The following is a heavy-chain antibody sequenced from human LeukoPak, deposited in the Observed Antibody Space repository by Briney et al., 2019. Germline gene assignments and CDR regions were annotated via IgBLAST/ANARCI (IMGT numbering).Heavy chain of an antibody. CDR3: GKEGGA. CDR1: GFRFSDFT. D-gene: IGHD3-16*01. CDR2: IGGRGGST. V-gene: IGHV3-23*01. Sequence: PGGSLRLSCEASGFRFSDFTMTWVRQAPGKGPEWVSAIGGRGGSTYYADSVGGRFTISRDNSKDIVYLQMNSLKVEDTATYYCGKEGGAWGQGTKVTVSS. J-gene: IGHJ5*02.